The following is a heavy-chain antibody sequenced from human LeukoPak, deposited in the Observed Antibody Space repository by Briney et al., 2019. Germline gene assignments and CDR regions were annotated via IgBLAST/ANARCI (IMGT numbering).Heavy chain of an antibody. D-gene: IGHD6-19*01. Sequence: GGSLRLSCAASGFTVSSNYMSWVRQAPGKGLEWVSAISGSGGSTYYADSVKGRFTISRDNSKNTLYLQMNSLRAEDTAVYYRAKVSAVADYFDYWGQGTLVTVSS. J-gene: IGHJ4*02. CDR2: ISGSGGST. V-gene: IGHV3-23*01. CDR1: GFTVSSNY. CDR3: AKVSAVADYFDY.